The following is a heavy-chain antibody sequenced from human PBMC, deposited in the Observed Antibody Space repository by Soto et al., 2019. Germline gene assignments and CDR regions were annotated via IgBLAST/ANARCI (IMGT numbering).Heavy chain of an antibody. V-gene: IGHV4-59*01. CDR2: ISYSGIT. CDR1: GGSISNYY. D-gene: IGHD2-2*01. Sequence: SETLSLTCTVSGGSISNYYWIWIRQPPGKGLEWIGSISYSGITNYIPSLKSRVTISVDTSKNKFSLRLSSVTAADTAVYYCARSPTNYYYGMDVWGQGTTVTVSS. CDR3: ARSPTNYYYGMDV. J-gene: IGHJ6*02.